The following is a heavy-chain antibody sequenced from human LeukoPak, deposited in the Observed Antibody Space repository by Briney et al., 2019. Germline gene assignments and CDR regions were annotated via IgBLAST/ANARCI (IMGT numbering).Heavy chain of an antibody. J-gene: IGHJ4*02. CDR2: INHSGST. D-gene: IGHD3-3*01. V-gene: IGHV4-34*01. Sequence: SETLSLTCAVYGGSFSGYYWSWIRQPPGKGLEWIGEINHSGSTNYNPSLKSRVTISVDTSKNQFSLKLSSVTAADTAVYYCARSYDFWGGYSIDYWGQGTLVTVSS. CDR3: ARSYDFWGGYSIDY. CDR1: GGSFSGYY.